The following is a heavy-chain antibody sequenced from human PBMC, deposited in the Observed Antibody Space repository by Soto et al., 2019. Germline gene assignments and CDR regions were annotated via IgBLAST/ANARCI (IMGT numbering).Heavy chain of an antibody. Sequence: QVQLVESGGGMVQPGRSLRLSCAASGFTFSSYGMHWVRQAPGKGLEWVAVIWYDGSNKYYADSVKGRFTISRDNSKNTLYLQMNSLRAEDTAVYYCARDLNGDYVSGGFDYWGQGTLVTVSS. CDR1: GFTFSSYG. CDR3: ARDLNGDYVSGGFDY. V-gene: IGHV3-33*01. CDR2: IWYDGSNK. D-gene: IGHD4-17*01. J-gene: IGHJ4*02.